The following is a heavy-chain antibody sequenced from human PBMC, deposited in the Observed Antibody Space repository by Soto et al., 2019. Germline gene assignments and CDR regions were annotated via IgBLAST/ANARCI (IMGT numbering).Heavy chain of an antibody. Sequence: PGGSLRLSCAASGFTFSSYAMSWVRQAPGKGLEWVSAISGGGGSTYYADSVKGRFTISRDNSKNTLYLQMNSLRAEDTAVYYCAKDRDYCSSTSCYDLYYFDYWGQGT. V-gene: IGHV3-23*01. J-gene: IGHJ4*02. CDR3: AKDRDYCSSTSCYDLYYFDY. D-gene: IGHD2-2*01. CDR2: ISGGGGST. CDR1: GFTFSSYA.